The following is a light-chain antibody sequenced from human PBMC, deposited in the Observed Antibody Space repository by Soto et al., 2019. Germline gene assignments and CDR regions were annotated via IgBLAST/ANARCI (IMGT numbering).Light chain of an antibody. CDR2: GAS. CDR3: QQRSSWPIT. CDR1: QSVSSSY. J-gene: IGKJ5*01. Sequence: EIVLTQSPGTLSLSPGERATLSCRASQSVSSSYLAWYQQKPGQAPRLLIYGASSRATGIPDRFSGSGSGTDFTLTISGLEPEDFAVYYCQQRSSWPITFGQGTRMEIK. V-gene: IGKV3D-20*02.